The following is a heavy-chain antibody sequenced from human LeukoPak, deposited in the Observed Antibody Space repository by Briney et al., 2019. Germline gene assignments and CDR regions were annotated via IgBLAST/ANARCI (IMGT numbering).Heavy chain of an antibody. V-gene: IGHV4-34*01. J-gene: IGHJ5*02. D-gene: IGHD5-18*01. Sequence: PSETLSLTCAVYGGSFSGYYWNWIRQPPGKGLEWIGEINHSGSTNYNPSLKSRVTISVDTSKNQFSLKLSSVTAADTAVYYCARHVKRGYSYGYGPHGWFDPWGQGTLVTVSS. CDR2: INHSGST. CDR3: ARHVKRGYSYGYGPHGWFDP. CDR1: GGSFSGYY.